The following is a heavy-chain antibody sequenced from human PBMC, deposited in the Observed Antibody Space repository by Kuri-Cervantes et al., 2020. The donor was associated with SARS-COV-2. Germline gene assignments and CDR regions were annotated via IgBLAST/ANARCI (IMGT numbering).Heavy chain of an antibody. V-gene: IGHV4-59*01. D-gene: IGHD4-11*01. J-gene: IGHJ4*02. CDR3: ASDNDFSLDY. CDR2: MYYTGKS. CDR1: YASMTSFD. Sequence: SETLSLTCTVSYASMTSFDLSWIRQSPGRGLEWIGYMYYTGKSNYNPSLESRVSMSLAASESSLFLTLTSVTTADTAIYYCASDNDFSLDYWGQGILVTVSS.